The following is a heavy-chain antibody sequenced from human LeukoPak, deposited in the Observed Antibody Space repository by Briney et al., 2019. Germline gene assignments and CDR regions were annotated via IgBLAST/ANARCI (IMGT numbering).Heavy chain of an antibody. D-gene: IGHD3-10*01. J-gene: IGHJ3*02. CDR3: ALHPVRGYYYGSGSYRSFDI. Sequence: PSETLSLTCTVSGGSISSSSYYWGWIRQPPGKGLEWIGSIYYSGSTYYNPSLKSRVTISVDTSKNQFSLKLSSVTAADTAVYYCALHPVRGYYYGSGSYRSFDIWGQGTMVTVSS. CDR1: GGSISSSSYY. V-gene: IGHV4-39*07. CDR2: IYYSGST.